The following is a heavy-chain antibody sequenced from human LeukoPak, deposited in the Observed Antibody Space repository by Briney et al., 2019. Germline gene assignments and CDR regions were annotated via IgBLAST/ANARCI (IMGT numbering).Heavy chain of an antibody. D-gene: IGHD3-22*01. CDR1: GYTFTSYG. V-gene: IGHV1-18*01. CDR2: ISAYNGNT. CDR3: ARGYYYAGSDYYDYYGMDV. J-gene: IGHJ6*02. Sequence: ASVKVSCKASGYTFTSYGISWVRQAPGQGLEWMGWISAYNGNTNYAQKLQGRVTMTTDTSTSTAYMELRSLRSDDTAVYYCARGYYYAGSDYYDYYGMDVWGQGTTVTVSS.